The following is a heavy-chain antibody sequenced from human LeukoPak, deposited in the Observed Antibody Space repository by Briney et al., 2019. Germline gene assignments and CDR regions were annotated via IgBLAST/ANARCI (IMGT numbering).Heavy chain of an antibody. Sequence: GASVKVSCKASGGTFSSYAISWVRQAPGQGREWMGRIIPIFGTANYAQKFQGRVTITTDESTSTAYMELSSLRSEDTAVYYCARGYYYDSSGYPYWGQGTLVTVSS. CDR1: GGTFSSYA. D-gene: IGHD3-22*01. CDR3: ARGYYYDSSGYPY. J-gene: IGHJ4*02. V-gene: IGHV1-69*05. CDR2: IIPIFGTA.